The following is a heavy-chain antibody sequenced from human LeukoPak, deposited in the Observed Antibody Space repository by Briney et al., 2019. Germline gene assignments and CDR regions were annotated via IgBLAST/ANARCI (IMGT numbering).Heavy chain of an antibody. CDR1: GFTFSSLW. J-gene: IGHJ6*03. CDR2: INQDGGTT. Sequence: GGSLRLSCAASGFTFSSLWMSWVRQAPGRGPEWVANINQDGGTTYYVASVKGRFTISRDNAKNSLSLQMSSLRAEDTAVYYCTKDRQGPNQYHLDVWGKGTTVTVSS. V-gene: IGHV3-7*01. CDR3: TKDRQGPNQYHLDV.